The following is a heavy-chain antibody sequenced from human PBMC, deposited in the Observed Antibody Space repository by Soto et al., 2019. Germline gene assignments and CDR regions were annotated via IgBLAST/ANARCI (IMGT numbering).Heavy chain of an antibody. CDR2: IDPSDSYT. D-gene: IGHD2-8*02. CDR1: GYSLTSYW. V-gene: IGHV5-10-1*01. J-gene: IGHJ6*02. Sequence: GESLKISCKGSGYSLTSYWISWVRQMRGKGLGWRGRIDPSDSYTNYSPSFQGHVTISADKSISTAYLQWSSLKASDTAMYYCARHSGPFLTLYYYYGMDVWGQGTTVTVSS. CDR3: ARHSGPFLTLYYYYGMDV.